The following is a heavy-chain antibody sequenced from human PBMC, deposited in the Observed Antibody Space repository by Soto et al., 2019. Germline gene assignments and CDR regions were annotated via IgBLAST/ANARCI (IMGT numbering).Heavy chain of an antibody. D-gene: IGHD3-22*01. CDR1: GGSISSYY. Sequence: PSETLSLTCTVSGGSISSYYWSWTRQPPGKGLEWIGYIYYSGSTNYNPSLKSRVTISVDTSKNQFSLKLSSVTAADTAVYYCARGFGDYYDSSGYSHDAFDIWGQGTMVTVSS. CDR2: IYYSGST. J-gene: IGHJ3*02. CDR3: ARGFGDYYDSSGYSHDAFDI. V-gene: IGHV4-59*01.